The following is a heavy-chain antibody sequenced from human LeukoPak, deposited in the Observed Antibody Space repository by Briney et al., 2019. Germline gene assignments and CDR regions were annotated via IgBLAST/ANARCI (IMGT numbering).Heavy chain of an antibody. D-gene: IGHD6-19*01. CDR2: IYSGGDT. J-gene: IGHJ3*02. CDR1: GXTVTSNY. CDR3: ARASYTSGWRGAFDI. V-gene: IGHV3-53*04. Sequence: GGSLRLSCVASGXTVTSNYMSWVRQAPGKGLQWVSDIYSGGDTFYADSVKGRFIISRHNSKSTLYLQMNSLRAEDTAVYYCARASYTSGWRGAFDIWGHGTMVTVSS.